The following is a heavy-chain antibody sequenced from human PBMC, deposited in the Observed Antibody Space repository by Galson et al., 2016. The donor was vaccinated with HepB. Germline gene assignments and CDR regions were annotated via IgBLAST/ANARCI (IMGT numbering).Heavy chain of an antibody. CDR1: GFAFSSHW. J-gene: IGHJ5*02. CDR3: VRDHSVVPATAYNWFDP. Sequence: SLRLSCAASGFAFSSHWMHWVRQAPGKGLMWVARINSDGTISNYADSVKGRFTISRDNAKNTLYLAMNSLRAEDTAVYNCVRDHSVVPATAYNWFDPWGQGTLVTGSS. CDR2: INSDGTIS. D-gene: IGHD3-10*01. V-gene: IGHV3-74*01.